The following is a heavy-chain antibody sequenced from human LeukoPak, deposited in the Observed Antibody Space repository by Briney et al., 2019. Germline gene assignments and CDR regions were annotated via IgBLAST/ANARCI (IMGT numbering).Heavy chain of an antibody. CDR1: GSTFSSYG. D-gene: IGHD6-19*01. CDR3: AKDSIAVAGPGYY. V-gene: IGHV3-30*18. Sequence: GRSLRLSCAASGSTFSSYGMHWVRQAPGKGLEWVAVISYDGSNKYYADSVKGRFTISRDNSKNTLYLQMNSLRAEDTAVYYCAKDSIAVAGPGYYWGQGTLVTVSS. CDR2: ISYDGSNK. J-gene: IGHJ4*02.